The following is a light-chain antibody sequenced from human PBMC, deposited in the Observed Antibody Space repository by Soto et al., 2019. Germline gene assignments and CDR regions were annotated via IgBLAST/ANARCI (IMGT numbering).Light chain of an antibody. CDR3: QQSDRAPLS. J-gene: IGKJ4*01. V-gene: IGKV1-39*01. CDR2: AAS. CDR1: QSISSW. Sequence: DIQMTQSPSTLSASVVDRVTITCRASQSISSWLVWYQQKPGKAPKLLIYAASSLQSGVPSKFSGSGSGTDFTLTISSLQPEDFATYYCQQSDRAPLSFGGGTKVDIK.